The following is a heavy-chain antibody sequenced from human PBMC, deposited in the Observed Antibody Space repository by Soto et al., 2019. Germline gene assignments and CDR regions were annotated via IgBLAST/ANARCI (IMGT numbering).Heavy chain of an antibody. D-gene: IGHD6-13*01. Sequence: ASVKVSCKASGYTFTGYYMHWVRQAPGQGLEWMGWINPNSGGTNYAQKFQGRVTMTRDTSISTAYMELSRLRSDDTAVYYCARDGTYSSSWYSEVSGFGKYGMDVCGQGTTVTVSS. V-gene: IGHV1-2*02. J-gene: IGHJ6*02. CDR1: GYTFTGYY. CDR3: ARDGTYSSSWYSEVSGFGKYGMDV. CDR2: INPNSGGT.